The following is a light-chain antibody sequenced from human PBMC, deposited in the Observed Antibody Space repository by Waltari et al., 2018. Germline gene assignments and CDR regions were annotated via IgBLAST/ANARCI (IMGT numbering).Light chain of an antibody. CDR3: QQRGNWPPT. V-gene: IGKV3-11*01. J-gene: IGKJ2*01. CDR1: QGIGQY. Sequence: EVVLTQSPATLSLSPGETATLSCTASQGIGQYLSWYQHKPGQPPRVLIYDSSTRVTGIPARFSGSGSETDFPLTITGLESEDFALYYCQQRGNWPPTFGPGTKLE. CDR2: DSS.